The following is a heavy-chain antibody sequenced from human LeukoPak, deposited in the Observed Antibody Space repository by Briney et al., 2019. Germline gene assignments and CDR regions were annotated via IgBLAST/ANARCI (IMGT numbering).Heavy chain of an antibody. J-gene: IGHJ5*02. V-gene: IGHV4-31*03. D-gene: IGHD3-3*01. CDR3: ARDRRVTIFGIITPRWFDP. CDR1: GGSISSGAYY. CDR2: IYNSGTT. Sequence: SETLSLTCTVSGGSISSGAYYWSWIRQLPGKGLEWIGYIYNSGTTYYNPSLKSRVTISVDTSKNQFSLKLSSVTAADTAVYYWARDRRVTIFGIITPRWFDPWGQGTLVTVSS.